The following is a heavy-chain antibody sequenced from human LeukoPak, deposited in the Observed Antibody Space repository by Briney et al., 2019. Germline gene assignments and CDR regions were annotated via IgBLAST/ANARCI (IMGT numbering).Heavy chain of an antibody. J-gene: IGHJ4*02. CDR2: IYDSGST. CDR3: ARGRTNRLGY. D-gene: IGHD1-14*01. CDR1: GGSIRSSYYY. Sequence: SETLSLTCTVSGGSIRSSYYYWGWIRQPPGKGLEWIGSIYDSGSTYYNPSLKSRVTISVDTSKNQFSLKLNSVTAADTAVYYCARGRTNRLGYGGRGTLVVVSS. V-gene: IGHV4-39*01.